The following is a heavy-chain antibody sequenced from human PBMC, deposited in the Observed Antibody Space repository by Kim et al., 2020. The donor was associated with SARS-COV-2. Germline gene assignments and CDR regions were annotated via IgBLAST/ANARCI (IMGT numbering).Heavy chain of an antibody. J-gene: IGHJ6*02. V-gene: IGHV3-30*03. CDR1: GFTFSSYG. CDR2: ISYDGSNK. D-gene: IGHD3-16*01. CDR3: AASEGDYYYYYGMDV. Sequence: GGSLRLSCAASGFTFSSYGMHWVRQAPGKGLEWVAVISYDGSNKYYADSVKGRFTISRDNSKNTLYLQMNSLRAEDTAVYYCAASEGDYYYYYGMDVWGQGTTVTVSS.